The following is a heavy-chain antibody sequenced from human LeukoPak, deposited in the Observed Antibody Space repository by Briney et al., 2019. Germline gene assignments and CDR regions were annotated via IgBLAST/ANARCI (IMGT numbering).Heavy chain of an antibody. J-gene: IGHJ4*02. CDR1: GGSISSYY. V-gene: IGHV4-59*08. CDR3: ARRGYSSGWYYFDY. D-gene: IGHD6-19*01. CDR2: IYYSGST. Sequence: KPSETLSLTCTVSGGSISSYYWSWIRQPPGKGLEWIGYIYYSGSTNYNPSLKSRVTISVDASKNQFSLKLNSVTAADTAVYYCARRGYSSGWYYFDYWGQGTLVTASS.